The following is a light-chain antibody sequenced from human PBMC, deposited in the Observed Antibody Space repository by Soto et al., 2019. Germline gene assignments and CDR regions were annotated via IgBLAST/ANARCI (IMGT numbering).Light chain of an antibody. CDR1: TGAVTNGHY. CDR2: DTT. V-gene: IGLV7-46*01. J-gene: IGLJ1*01. Sequence: QAVVTQEPSLTVSPGGTVTLTCGSSTGAVTNGHYPYWFQQKPGQAPRTLICDTTNRHSWTPARFSGSLLGGKAALTLSGAQPEDEAEYHCLLSYNGPYVFGTGTKVTV. CDR3: LLSYNGPYV.